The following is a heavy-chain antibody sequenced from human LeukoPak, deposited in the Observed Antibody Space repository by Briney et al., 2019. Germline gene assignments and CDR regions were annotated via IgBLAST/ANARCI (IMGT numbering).Heavy chain of an antibody. CDR1: EFTFRNYW. J-gene: IGHJ4*02. CDR2: INPDGTSP. D-gene: IGHD2-8*01. CDR3: VRGTNDWTGIDY. V-gene: IGHV3-74*01. Sequence: GGSLRLSCAASEFTFRNYWMHWARQVPGKGLVWVSRINPDGTSPHYADSVKGRFTISRDNARNILYLQMNSLRVEDTAIYYCVRGTNDWTGIDYWGQGILVTVSS.